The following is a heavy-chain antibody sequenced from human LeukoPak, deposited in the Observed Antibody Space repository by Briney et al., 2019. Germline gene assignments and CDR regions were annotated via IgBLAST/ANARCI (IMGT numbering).Heavy chain of an antibody. CDR2: IKSKTDGGTT. Sequence: TGGSLRLSCAASGFTFSNAWMSWVRQAPGKGLEWVGRIKSKTDGGTTDYAAPVKGRFTISRDDSKNTLYLQMNDLRAEDTGVYYCATKEPSTSGWSYWGQGTLVTVSS. J-gene: IGHJ4*02. CDR3: ATKEPSTSGWSY. D-gene: IGHD6-19*01. V-gene: IGHV3-15*01. CDR1: GFTFSNAW.